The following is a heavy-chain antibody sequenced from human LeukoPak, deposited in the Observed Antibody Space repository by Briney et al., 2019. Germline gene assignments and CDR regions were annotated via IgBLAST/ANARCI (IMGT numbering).Heavy chain of an antibody. V-gene: IGHV4-39*07. CDR3: ARDTAVAGTFDY. D-gene: IGHD6-19*01. Sequence: SETLSLTCVVSGGSISSTSYYWGWIRQPPGKGLEWIGSIYYSGSTYYSPSLKSRVTISVVTSKNQFSLKLSSVTAADTAVYYCARDTAVAGTFDYWGQGTLVTVSS. CDR1: GGSISSTSYY. CDR2: IYYSGST. J-gene: IGHJ4*02.